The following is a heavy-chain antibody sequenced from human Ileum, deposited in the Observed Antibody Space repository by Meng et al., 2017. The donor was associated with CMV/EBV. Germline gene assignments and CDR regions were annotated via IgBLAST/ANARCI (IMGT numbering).Heavy chain of an antibody. Sequence: QFQLQESGPGLVKPAETLSLTCTASGDPISSGSHSWAWFRQPPGKRLEWIGSMYFSGIADYNPSLKSRVTISLHATQKQFSLRLTSVTAADSAVYFCARDLTNKWFYYWGQGTLVTVSS. J-gene: IGHJ4*02. V-gene: IGHV4-39*07. CDR1: GDPISSGSHS. CDR2: MYFSGIA. D-gene: IGHD1-26*01. CDR3: ARDLTNKWFYY.